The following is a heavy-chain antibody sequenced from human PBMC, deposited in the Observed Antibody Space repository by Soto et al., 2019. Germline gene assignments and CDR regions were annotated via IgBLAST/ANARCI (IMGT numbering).Heavy chain of an antibody. CDR3: AKDVVMGDYVTPSYFDY. J-gene: IGHJ4*02. CDR2: ISYDGSNK. V-gene: IGHV3-30*18. Sequence: LRLSCAASGFTFSSYGMHWVRQAPGKGLEWVAVISYDGSNKYYADSVKGRFTISRDNSKNTLYLQMNSLRAEDTAVYYCAKDVVMGDYVTPSYFDYWGQGTLVTVSS. D-gene: IGHD3-16*01. CDR1: GFTFSSYG.